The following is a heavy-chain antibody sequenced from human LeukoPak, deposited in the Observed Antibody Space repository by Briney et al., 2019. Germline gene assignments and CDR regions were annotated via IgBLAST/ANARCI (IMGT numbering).Heavy chain of an antibody. J-gene: IGHJ5*02. CDR2: FDPEDGET. V-gene: IGHV1-24*01. Sequence: ASVKVSCKVSGYTLTESSMHWVRQAPGKGLEWMGGFDPEDGETIYAQKFQGRVTMTEDTSTDTAYMELSSLRSEDTAVYYCAVGYCSSTSCLNNWFDPWGQGTLVTVSS. CDR3: AVGYCSSTSCLNNWFDP. CDR1: GYTLTESS. D-gene: IGHD2-2*01.